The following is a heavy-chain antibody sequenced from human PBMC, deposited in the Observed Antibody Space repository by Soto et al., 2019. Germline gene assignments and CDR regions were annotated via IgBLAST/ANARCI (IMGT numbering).Heavy chain of an antibody. CDR3: AKFVVVTVSPTKYYFDY. V-gene: IGHV3-23*01. D-gene: IGHD2-21*02. CDR2: ISGGGGST. CDR1: GFTLSSYA. J-gene: IGHJ4*02. Sequence: GGSLRLSCAASGFTLSSYAMTWVRQAPGKGLEWVSGISGGGGSTFYADSVKGRFTISRDNSKNTLYLQMNSLRAEDTAVYYCAKFVVVTVSPTKYYFDYWGQGTLVTVSS.